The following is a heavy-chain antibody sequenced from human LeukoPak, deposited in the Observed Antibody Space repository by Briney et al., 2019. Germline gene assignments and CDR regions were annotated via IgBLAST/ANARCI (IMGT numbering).Heavy chain of an antibody. J-gene: IGHJ3*02. CDR3: ARRPPALGAFDI. CDR2: IYSSGST. CDR1: GDSISQSNYY. Sequence: SETLSLTCTVSGDSISQSNYYWGWLRQPPGKALEWLGSIYSSGSTYYDPSLKSRVTISADTSKNQFSLKVSSVTAADTAVYYCARRPPALGAFDIWGQGTMVSVSS. V-gene: IGHV4-39*01.